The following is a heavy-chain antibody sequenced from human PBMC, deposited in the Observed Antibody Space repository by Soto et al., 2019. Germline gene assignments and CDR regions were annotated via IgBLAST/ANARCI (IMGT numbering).Heavy chain of an antibody. CDR3: ARDGPRYYDFWSGSHSTVYYYYGMDV. D-gene: IGHD3-3*01. Sequence: ASVKVSCKASGYTFTSYYMHWVRQAPGQGLEWMGIINPSGGSTSYAQKFQGRVAMTRDTSTSTVYMELSSLRSEDTAVYYCARDGPRYYDFWSGSHSTVYYYYGMDVWGQGTTVTVSS. J-gene: IGHJ6*02. CDR1: GYTFTSYY. V-gene: IGHV1-46*01. CDR2: INPSGGST.